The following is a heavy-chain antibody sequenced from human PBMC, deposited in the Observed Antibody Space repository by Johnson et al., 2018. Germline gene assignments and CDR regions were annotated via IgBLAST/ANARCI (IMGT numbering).Heavy chain of an antibody. CDR2: IWYAGSRK. V-gene: IGHV3-33*01. D-gene: IGHD6-13*01. J-gene: IGHJ3*02. CDR1: GFTFSRFG. Sequence: VQLVESGGGVVQAGRSLRLSCAASGFTFSRFGMHWVRQAPGKGLEWVAVIWYAGSRKYYVDSVRGRFTFSRDNSKNPVNLQMNSLRAEETGVYYCTRDSAGAFDIWGQGTMVTVSS. CDR3: TRDSAGAFDI.